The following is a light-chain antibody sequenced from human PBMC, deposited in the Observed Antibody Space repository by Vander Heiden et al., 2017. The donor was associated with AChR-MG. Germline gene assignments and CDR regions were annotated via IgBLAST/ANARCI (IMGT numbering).Light chain of an antibody. V-gene: IGLV1-47*01. J-gene: IGLJ2*01. CDR3: AAWDDSLSVVV. Sequence: QSVLTQPPSASGTPGQRVTIPCSGSSSNIGSNYVYWYQQLPGTAPKRLIYRNNQRPSGVPDRFSGSKSGTSASLAISGLRSEDEADYYCAAWDDSLSVVVFGGGTKLTVL. CDR2: RNN. CDR1: SSNIGSNY.